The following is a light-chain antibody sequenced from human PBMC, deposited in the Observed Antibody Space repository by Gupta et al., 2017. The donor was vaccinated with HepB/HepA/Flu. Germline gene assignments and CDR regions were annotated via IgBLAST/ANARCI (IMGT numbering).Light chain of an antibody. CDR2: GKN. CDR3: DSRDSSGRHVI. Sequence: SSELSQAPAVSVALGQTVRISCQGDSLRSYYASWYQQRPGQAPILVIYGKNNRPSGIPDRFSGSSSGNTASLTITGAQAEGEADYYCDSRDSSGRHVIFGGGTKVTGL. V-gene: IGLV3-19*01. J-gene: IGLJ2*01. CDR1: SLRSYY.